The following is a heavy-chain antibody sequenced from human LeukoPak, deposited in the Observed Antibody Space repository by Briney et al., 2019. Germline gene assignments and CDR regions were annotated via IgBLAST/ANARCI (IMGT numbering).Heavy chain of an antibody. CDR3: ARDQGYCSSTSCPTHNWFDP. CDR1: GGSISSYY. J-gene: IGHJ5*02. CDR2: IYTSVST. V-gene: IGHV4-4*07. Sequence: SETLSLTCTVSGGSISSYYWNWIRQPAGQGLEWIGRIYTSVSTNYNPSLKSRVTMSVDTSKNQFSLKLSSVTAADTAVYYCARDQGYCSSTSCPTHNWFDPWGQGTLVTVSS. D-gene: IGHD2-2*01.